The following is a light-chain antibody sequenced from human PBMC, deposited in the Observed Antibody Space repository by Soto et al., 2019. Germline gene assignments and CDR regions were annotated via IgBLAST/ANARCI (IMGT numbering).Light chain of an antibody. CDR2: GAS. CDR1: QTVTSNR. J-gene: IGKJ3*01. V-gene: IGKV3-20*01. Sequence: EMVLTQSPGTLSLSPGERATLSCRASQTVTSNRLAWYQQKPGQAPRLLIYGASRRATGIQDRFSGSGSGTDFTLTISSLEPEDFAVYYFQQYGSLPSVFAFGPGTILNTK. CDR3: QQYGSLPSVFA.